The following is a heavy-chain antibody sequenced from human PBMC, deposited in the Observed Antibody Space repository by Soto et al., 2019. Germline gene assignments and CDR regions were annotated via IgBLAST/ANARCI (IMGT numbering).Heavy chain of an antibody. CDR1: GGSISSGGYS. Sequence: SETLSLTCAVSGGSISSGGYSWSWIRQPPGMGLEWIGYIYHSGSTYYNPSLKSRVTISVDRSKNQFSLKLSSVTAADTAVYYCARSDCSSTSCYTNWFDPWGQGTLVTVSS. CDR3: ARSDCSSTSCYTNWFDP. J-gene: IGHJ5*02. V-gene: IGHV4-30-2*01. D-gene: IGHD2-2*02. CDR2: IYHSGST.